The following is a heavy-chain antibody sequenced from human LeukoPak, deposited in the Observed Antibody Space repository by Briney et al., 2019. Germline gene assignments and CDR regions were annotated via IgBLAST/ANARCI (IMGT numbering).Heavy chain of an antibody. CDR3: ARSVSGSLDY. CDR1: EYTFRNYF. V-gene: IGHV1-18*04. Sequence: GASVKVSCKASEYTFRNYFLHWVRQAPGQGLEWMGWISAYNGNTNYAQKLQGRVTMTTDTSTSTAYMELRSLRSDDTAVYYCARSVSGSLDYWGQGTLVTVSS. CDR2: ISAYNGNT. D-gene: IGHD5-12*01. J-gene: IGHJ4*02.